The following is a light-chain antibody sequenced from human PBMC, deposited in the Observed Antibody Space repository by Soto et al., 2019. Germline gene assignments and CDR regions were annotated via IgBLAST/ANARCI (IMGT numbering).Light chain of an antibody. Sequence: AIQMTQSPSSLSASVGDRVTITCRATQDIRADLGWYQHKPWKAPKLLIYAASSLQSEVPSRVSGSGSGTDFTLTISSLQPEDFATYFCLQDHGFPLTFGGGTKMEIK. CDR1: QDIRAD. CDR3: LQDHGFPLT. J-gene: IGKJ4*01. CDR2: AAS. V-gene: IGKV1-6*01.